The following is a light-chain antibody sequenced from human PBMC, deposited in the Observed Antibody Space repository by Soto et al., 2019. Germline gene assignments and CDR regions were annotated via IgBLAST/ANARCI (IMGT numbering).Light chain of an antibody. CDR2: AAS. CDR3: QKYSGAQWT. CDR1: QGISNY. Sequence: DIQMTQSPSSLTASVGDRVTITCRASQGISNYLVWYQQKPGKVPKLLIYAASTLQSGVPSRFSGSGSGTDFTLTISSLQPEDVATYYCQKYSGAQWTFGQGSKVEIK. J-gene: IGKJ1*01. V-gene: IGKV1-27*01.